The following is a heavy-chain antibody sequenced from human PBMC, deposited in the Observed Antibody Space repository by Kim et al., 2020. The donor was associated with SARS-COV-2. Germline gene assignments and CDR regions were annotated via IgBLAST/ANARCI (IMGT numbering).Heavy chain of an antibody. CDR1: GFTYSSYA. Sequence: GGSLRLSCAASGFTYSSYAMHWVRQAPGKGLEWVAVISYDGSNKYYADSVKGRFTISRDNSKNTLYLQMNSLRAEDTAVYYCARGPPSGYWYFDLWGRGTLVTVSS. CDR2: ISYDGSNK. CDR3: ARGPPSGYWYFDL. V-gene: IGHV3-30-3*01. J-gene: IGHJ2*01.